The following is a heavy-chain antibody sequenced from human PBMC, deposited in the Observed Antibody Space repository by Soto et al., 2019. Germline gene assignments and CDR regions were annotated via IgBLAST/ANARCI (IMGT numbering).Heavy chain of an antibody. CDR2: FDPEDGET. V-gene: IGHV1-24*01. Sequence: ASVKVSCKVSGYTLTELSMHWVRQAPGKGLEWMGSFDPEDGETIYAQKFQGRVTMTDDTSTDTAYMELSSLRSEDTAVYYCATVTGGGYQAIPYYYYGMDVWGQGTTVTVSS. CDR1: GYTLTELS. D-gene: IGHD2-21*01. J-gene: IGHJ6*02. CDR3: ATVTGGGYQAIPYYYYGMDV.